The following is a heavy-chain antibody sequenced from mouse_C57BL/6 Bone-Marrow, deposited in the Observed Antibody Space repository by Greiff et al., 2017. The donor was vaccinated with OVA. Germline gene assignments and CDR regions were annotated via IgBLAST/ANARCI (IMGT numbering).Heavy chain of an antibody. CDR3: ARDQATGNFDY. CDR1: GFTFSSYA. Sequence: EVHLVESGGGLVKPGGSLKLSCAASGFTFSSYAMSWVRQTPEKRLEWVATISDGGSYTYYPDNVKGRFTISRDNAKNNLYLQMSHLKSEDTAMYYCARDQATGNFDYWGQGTTLTVSS. CDR2: ISDGGSYT. D-gene: IGHD3-2*02. V-gene: IGHV5-4*01. J-gene: IGHJ2*01.